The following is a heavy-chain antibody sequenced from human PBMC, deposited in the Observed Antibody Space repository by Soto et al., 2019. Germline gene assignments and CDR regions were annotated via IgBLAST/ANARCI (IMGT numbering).Heavy chain of an antibody. V-gene: IGHV1-8*01. CDR3: ARAFYDFWSGYYFFGQYYYMDV. J-gene: IGHJ6*03. CDR2: MNPNSGNT. Sequence: GASVKVSCKASGYTFTSYDINWVRQATGQGLEWMGWMNPNSGNTGYAQKFQGRVTMTRNTSISTAYMVLSSLRSEDTAVYYCARAFYDFWSGYYFFGQYYYMDVWGKGTTVTVSS. CDR1: GYTFTSYD. D-gene: IGHD3-3*01.